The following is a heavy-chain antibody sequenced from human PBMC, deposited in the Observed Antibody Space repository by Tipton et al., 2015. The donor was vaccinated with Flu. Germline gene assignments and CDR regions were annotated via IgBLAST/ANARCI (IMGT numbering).Heavy chain of an antibody. D-gene: IGHD3/OR15-3a*01. J-gene: IGHJ5*02. CDR3: AREWTSLPVNWFDP. Sequence: LRLSCTVSGYSISSGYCWGWIRQPPGKGLEWIGSIYHSGSTYYNPSLKSRVTISVDTSKNQFSLKLSSVTAADTAVYYCAREWTSLPVNWFDPWGQGTLVTVSS. V-gene: IGHV4-38-2*02. CDR2: IYHSGST. CDR1: GYSISSGYC.